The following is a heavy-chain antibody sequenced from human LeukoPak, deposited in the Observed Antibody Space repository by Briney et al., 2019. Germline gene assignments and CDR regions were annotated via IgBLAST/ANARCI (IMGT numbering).Heavy chain of an antibody. CDR1: GGSISSYY. Sequence: SETLSLTCTVSGGSISSYYWSWIRQPPGKGLEWIGYIYTSGSTNYNPSLKSRVTISVDTSKNQFSLKLSSVTAADTAVYYCARRSWGVYYFDYWGQGTLVTASS. D-gene: IGHD3-10*01. J-gene: IGHJ4*02. V-gene: IGHV4-4*09. CDR3: ARRSWGVYYFDY. CDR2: IYTSGST.